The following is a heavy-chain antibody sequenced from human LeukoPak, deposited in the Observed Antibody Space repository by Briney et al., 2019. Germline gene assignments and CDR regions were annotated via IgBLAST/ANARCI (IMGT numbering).Heavy chain of an antibody. CDR1: GGSISSSNW. Sequence: ASETLSLTCAVSGGSISSSNWWSWVRQPPGKGLEWIGEIYHSGSTNYNPSLKSRVTISVDKSKNQFSLKLSSVTAADTAVYYCARVRRSSTSSGYFDYWGQGTLVTVSS. J-gene: IGHJ4*02. V-gene: IGHV4-4*02. CDR2: IYHSGST. D-gene: IGHD6-6*01. CDR3: ARVRRSSTSSGYFDY.